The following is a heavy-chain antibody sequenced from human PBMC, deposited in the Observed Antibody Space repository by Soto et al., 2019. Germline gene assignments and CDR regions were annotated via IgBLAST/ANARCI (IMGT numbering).Heavy chain of an antibody. Sequence: SGFTFSSYAMSWVRQAPGKGLEWVSAISGSGGSTYYADSVKGRFTISRDNSKNTLYLQMNSLRAEDTAVYYCAKDRGDFWSGYSWWFDPWGQGTLVTVSS. CDR1: GFTFSSYA. D-gene: IGHD3-3*01. J-gene: IGHJ5*02. V-gene: IGHV3-23*01. CDR2: ISGSGGST. CDR3: AKDRGDFWSGYSWWFDP.